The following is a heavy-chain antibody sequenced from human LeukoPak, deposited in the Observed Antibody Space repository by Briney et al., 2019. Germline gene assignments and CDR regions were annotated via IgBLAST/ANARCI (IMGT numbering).Heavy chain of an antibody. Sequence: ASVKVSCKASGYTFTSYYMHWVRQAPGQGLEWMGLINPSGGSTSYAQKFQGRVTMTRDMSTSTVYMELSSLRSEDTAVYYCARVMGYVWGSYRYTIGYWGQGTLVTVSS. J-gene: IGHJ4*02. CDR3: ARVMGYVWGSYRYTIGY. CDR2: INPSGGST. V-gene: IGHV1-46*01. D-gene: IGHD3-16*02. CDR1: GYTFTSYY.